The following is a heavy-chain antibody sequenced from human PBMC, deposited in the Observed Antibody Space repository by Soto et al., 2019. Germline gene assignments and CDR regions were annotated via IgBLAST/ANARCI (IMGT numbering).Heavy chain of an antibody. D-gene: IGHD3-22*01. V-gene: IGHV3-48*01. Sequence: GGPLRLSCAASGFTFRNYGMNWVRQAPGKGLEWVSYIGIGSSTKYYADSVKGRFTISRDNAKNSLYLQMNSLRAEDTAVYYCARGQLYYNDISGRPLNAFDVWGQGTMVTVSS. CDR1: GFTFRNYG. CDR3: ARGQLYYNDISGRPLNAFDV. J-gene: IGHJ3*01. CDR2: IGIGSSTK.